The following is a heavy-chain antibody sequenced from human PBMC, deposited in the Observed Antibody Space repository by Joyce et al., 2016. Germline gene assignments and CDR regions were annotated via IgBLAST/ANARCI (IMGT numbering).Heavy chain of an antibody. CDR1: GFTFSSDG. CDR3: TKGARLACYSSGSYYDY. CDR2: IRCSGTRT. J-gene: IGHJ4*02. Sequence: EVQLLESGGGLVQPGGSLRLSCAASGFTFSSDGMGWVRQAPVTGLEWVNVIRCSGTRTKCADSGKGRFTVSRHNSKKMLYLQMNSLGDEDTAVYYDTKGARLACYSSGSYYDYWGQGTLVTVSS. D-gene: IGHD3-10*01. V-gene: IGHV3-23*01.